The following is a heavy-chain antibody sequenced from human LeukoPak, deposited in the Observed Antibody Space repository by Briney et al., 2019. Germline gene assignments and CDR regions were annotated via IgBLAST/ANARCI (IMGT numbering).Heavy chain of an antibody. CDR2: ISGSGSNT. CDR1: GFTFYTYG. Sequence: AGGSLRLSCAASGFTFYTYGMNWIGQAPCKGLHLVSTISGSGSNTYYADSVKGRFTIFRDNSRNILYLQMNSLRAEDTAVYYCAKAITALVLTTWDSWGQGTLATVSP. V-gene: IGHV3-23*01. CDR3: AKAITALVLTTWDS. J-gene: IGHJ4*02. D-gene: IGHD2-8*02.